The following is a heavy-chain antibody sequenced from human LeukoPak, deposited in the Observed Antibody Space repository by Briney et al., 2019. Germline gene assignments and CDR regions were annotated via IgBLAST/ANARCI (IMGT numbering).Heavy chain of an antibody. CDR3: ARDRLYSSGWPRKGDALDI. CDR2: ISYDGSNK. D-gene: IGHD6-19*01. CDR1: GFTFSSYG. V-gene: IGHV3-30*03. J-gene: IGHJ3*02. Sequence: PGGSLRLSCAASGFTFSSYGMHWVRQAPGKGMEWVAVISYDGSNKYYADSVKGRLTISRDSSKNTLYLQMNSLRAEDTAVYYFARDRLYSSGWPRKGDALDIWGQGTMVTVSS.